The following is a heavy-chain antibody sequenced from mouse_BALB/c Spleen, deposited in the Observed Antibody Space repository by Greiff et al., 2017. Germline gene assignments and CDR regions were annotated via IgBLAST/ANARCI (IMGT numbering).Heavy chain of an antibody. CDR2: ISSGGSYT. Sequence: DVMLVESGGDLVKPGGSLKLSCAASGFTFSSYGMSWVRQTPDKRLEWVATISSGGSYTYYPDSVKGRFTISRDNAKNTLYLQMSSLKSEDTAMYYCARQGGSLDYWGQGTTLTVSS. CDR3: ARQGGSLDY. V-gene: IGHV5-6*02. J-gene: IGHJ2*01. CDR1: GFTFSSYG. D-gene: IGHD1-1*01.